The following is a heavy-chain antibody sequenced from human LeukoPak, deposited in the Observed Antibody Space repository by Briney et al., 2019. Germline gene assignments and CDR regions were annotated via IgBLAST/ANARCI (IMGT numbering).Heavy chain of an antibody. Sequence: GGSLRLSCAASGFTFSNAWMSWVRQAPGKGLEWVGRIKSKTDGGTTDYAAPVKGRFTISRDDSKNTLYLQMNSLKTEDTAVYYCTTDTGRIQLWYSQQFDYWGQGTLVTVSS. CDR1: GFTFSNAW. CDR2: IKSKTDGGTT. D-gene: IGHD5-18*01. CDR3: TTDTGRIQLWYSQQFDY. V-gene: IGHV3-15*01. J-gene: IGHJ4*02.